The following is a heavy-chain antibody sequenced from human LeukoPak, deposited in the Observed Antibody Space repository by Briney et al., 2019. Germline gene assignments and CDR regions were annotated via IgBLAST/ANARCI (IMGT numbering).Heavy chain of an antibody. Sequence: GGSLRPSCAASGFTFSCYWMHWVRQAPGKGLVWVSRIYSDGSSTNYADSVKGRFTISRDNAKNTLYLQMNSLRAEDTAVYYCARGEYCSGGSCYSAAFDIWGQGTMVTVSS. CDR3: ARGEYCSGGSCYSAAFDI. J-gene: IGHJ3*02. CDR2: IYSDGSST. D-gene: IGHD2-15*01. CDR1: GFTFSCYW. V-gene: IGHV3-74*01.